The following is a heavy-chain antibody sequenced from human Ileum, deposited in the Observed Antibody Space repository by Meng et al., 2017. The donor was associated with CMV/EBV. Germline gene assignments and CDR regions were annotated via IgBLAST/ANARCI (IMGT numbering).Heavy chain of an antibody. CDR1: FSLTSSPVG. V-gene: IGHV2-5*02. D-gene: IGHD1-1*01. CDR3: VHRKDYSGNWNGGSADF. Sequence: FSLTSSPVGVGWIRQTTGKALEWLAFIYWDDDKRYNPSLKNRLTITKDAPKNQVALTVTNMDPADTATYYCVHRKDYSGNWNGGSADFWGQGALVTVSS. CDR2: IYWDDDK. J-gene: IGHJ4*02.